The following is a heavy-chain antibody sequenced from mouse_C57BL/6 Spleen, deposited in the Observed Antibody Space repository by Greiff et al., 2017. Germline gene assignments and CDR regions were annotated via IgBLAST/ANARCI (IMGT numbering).Heavy chain of an antibody. V-gene: IGHV3-6*01. J-gene: IGHJ4*01. CDR1: GYSITSGYY. CDR3: SREEVFYAMDY. CDR2: ISYDGTN. Sequence: EVQLVESGPGLVKPSQSLSLTCSVTGYSITSGYYWNWIRQFPGNKLEWMGYISYDGTNNYNPSLKNRISITRDTSKNQFFLKLNSVTTEDTATYYCSREEVFYAMDYWGQGTSVTVSS.